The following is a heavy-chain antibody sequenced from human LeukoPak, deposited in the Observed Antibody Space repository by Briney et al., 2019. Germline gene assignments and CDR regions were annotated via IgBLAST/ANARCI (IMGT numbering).Heavy chain of an antibody. Sequence: SETLSLTCTVSGGSISSYYWSWIRQPPGKGLEWIGYIYYTGSTNYNPSLKSRVTITVDTSKNQFSLKLSSVTAADTAVYYCARSGKSAYILDYWGQGTLVTVSS. CDR1: GGSISSYY. CDR2: IYYTGST. CDR3: ARSGKSAYILDY. J-gene: IGHJ4*02. V-gene: IGHV4-59*01. D-gene: IGHD2-2*02.